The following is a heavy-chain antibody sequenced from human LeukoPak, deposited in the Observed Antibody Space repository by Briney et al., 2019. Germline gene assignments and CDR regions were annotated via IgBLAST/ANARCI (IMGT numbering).Heavy chain of an antibody. CDR2: INPNSGGT. CDR1: GYTFTGYY. V-gene: IGHV1-2*02. CDR3: ARETYYYDSSGDYGSAGWFDP. J-gene: IGHJ5*02. D-gene: IGHD3-22*01. Sequence: ASVKLSCEASGYTFTGYYMHWARQAPGQGLEWMGWINPNSGGTNYAEKSQGRVTMTRDTPTSTAYMELSRLRSDDTAVYYCARETYYYDSSGDYGSAGWFDPWGQGTLVTVSS.